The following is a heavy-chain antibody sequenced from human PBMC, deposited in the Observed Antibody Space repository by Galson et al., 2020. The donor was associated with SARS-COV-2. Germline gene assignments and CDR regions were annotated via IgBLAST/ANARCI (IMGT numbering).Heavy chain of an antibody. CDR2: IYYSGST. D-gene: IGHD3-22*01. CDR1: GGSLSSSSYY. Sequence: ETSETLSLTCTVSGGSLSSSSYYWGWIRQHPGKGLEWIGSIYYSGSTYYNPSLKSRVTISVDTSKNQFSLKLSSVTAADTAVYYCARAKSSPMLVVVTYYGMDVWGQGTTVTVSS. J-gene: IGHJ6*02. V-gene: IGHV4-39*01. CDR3: ARAKSSPMLVVVTYYGMDV.